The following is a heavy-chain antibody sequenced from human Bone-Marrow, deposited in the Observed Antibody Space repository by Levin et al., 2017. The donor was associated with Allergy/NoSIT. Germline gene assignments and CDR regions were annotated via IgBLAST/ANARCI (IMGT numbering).Heavy chain of an antibody. CDR2: LTDTGST. V-gene: IGHV4-34*01. CDR3: ARRGGSFRGPNWFDP. CDR1: GGSFGDYY. J-gene: IGHJ5*02. Sequence: ASETLSLTCAIYGGSFGDYYWGWIRQTPGKGLEWIGELTDTGSTNYKSSLTSRVTISADTSKNHFSLKLTSVTAADTAIYYCARRGGSFRGPNWFDPWGQGTLVTVHS. D-gene: IGHD1-26*01.